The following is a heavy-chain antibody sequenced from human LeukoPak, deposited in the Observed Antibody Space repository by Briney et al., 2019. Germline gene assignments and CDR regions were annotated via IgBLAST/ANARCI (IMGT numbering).Heavy chain of an antibody. CDR2: IYRDFST. CDR1: GFTVSSSY. Sequence: GGSLRLSCAASGFTVSSSYMRWVRQAPGKGLEWVSTIYRDFSTYYADSVKGRFIISRDNSKNTLYLQMNSLRVEDTAVYYCAREGDGSRAHYYYMDVWGTGTTVTISS. CDR3: AREGDGSRAHYYYMDV. V-gene: IGHV3-66*01. J-gene: IGHJ6*03. D-gene: IGHD5-24*01.